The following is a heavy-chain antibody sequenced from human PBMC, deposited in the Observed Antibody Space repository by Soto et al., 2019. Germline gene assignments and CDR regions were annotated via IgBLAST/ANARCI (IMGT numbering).Heavy chain of an antibody. V-gene: IGHV3-7*01. CDR1: GFTFSSYW. CDR3: AREGGYDYLNWFDP. CDR2: IKQDGSEK. Sequence: EVQLVESGGGLVQPGGSLRLSCAASGFTFSSYWMSWVRQAPGKGLEWVANIKQDGSEKYYVDSVKGRFTISRDNAKNSLYLQMNSLRAEDTAVYYCAREGGYDYLNWFDPWGQGTLVTVSS. J-gene: IGHJ5*02. D-gene: IGHD5-12*01.